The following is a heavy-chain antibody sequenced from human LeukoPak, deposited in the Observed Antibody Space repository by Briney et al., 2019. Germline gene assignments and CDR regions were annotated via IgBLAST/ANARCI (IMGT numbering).Heavy chain of an antibody. Sequence: GGSLRLSCAASGFAFSNYAMSWVRQIPGRGLEWVSGISGSGGNTYYADSVKGRFTIFRDNSKNTLYLQMNSLRAEDTAVYYCAKGPFYGTQSNFDYWGQGTLVTVSS. D-gene: IGHD2/OR15-2a*01. J-gene: IGHJ4*02. CDR3: AKGPFYGTQSNFDY. CDR1: GFAFSNYA. CDR2: ISGSGGNT. V-gene: IGHV3-23*01.